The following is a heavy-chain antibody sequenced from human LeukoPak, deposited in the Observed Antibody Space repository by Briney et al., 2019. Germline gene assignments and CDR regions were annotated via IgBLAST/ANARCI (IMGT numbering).Heavy chain of an antibody. CDR2: MSSSSSTI. V-gene: IGHV3-48*01. D-gene: IGHD3-10*01. Sequence: GGSLRLSCAASGFNFRSYSMNWVRQAPGKGLEWVSYMSSSSSTIYYADSVKGRFTISRDNAKNSLYLQMNSLRAEDTAVYYCVGLGESYWGQGTLVTVSS. J-gene: IGHJ4*02. CDR1: GFNFRSYS. CDR3: VGLGESY.